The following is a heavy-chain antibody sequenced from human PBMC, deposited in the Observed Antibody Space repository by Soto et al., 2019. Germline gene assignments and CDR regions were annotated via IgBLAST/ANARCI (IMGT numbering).Heavy chain of an antibody. Sequence: GGSLRLSCAVSGVTFTSYAMTWVRQVPGEGLQWVSSISKSGDSTYYADSVKGRFTTSRDNSKNTLYLQMNSPRAEDTAIYYCAKGSFGFDYWGQGTLVTVSS. J-gene: IGHJ4*02. CDR2: ISKSGDST. D-gene: IGHD3-10*01. CDR3: AKGSFGFDY. CDR1: GVTFTSYA. V-gene: IGHV3-23*01.